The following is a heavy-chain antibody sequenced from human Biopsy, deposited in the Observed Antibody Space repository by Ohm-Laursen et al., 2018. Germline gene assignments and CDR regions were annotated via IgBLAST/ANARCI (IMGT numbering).Heavy chain of an antibody. Sequence: ASVKVSCKASGYSFTSYYMHWVRQAPGQGLEWMGMINPSGSTTSYPQIFQGRVTMTRDTSKSTVYMELSSLRPADTAVYFCARNTGWYGDLYYFDYWGQGTLVTVSS. J-gene: IGHJ4*02. V-gene: IGHV1-46*01. CDR1: GYSFTSYY. D-gene: IGHD6-19*01. CDR3: ARNTGWYGDLYYFDY. CDR2: INPSGSTT.